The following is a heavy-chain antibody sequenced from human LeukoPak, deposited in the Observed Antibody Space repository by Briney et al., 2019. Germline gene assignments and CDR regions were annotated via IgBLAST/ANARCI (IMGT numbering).Heavy chain of an antibody. V-gene: IGHV3-23*01. D-gene: IGHD3-9*01. Sequence: PGGSLRLSCAASGFTFSSYSMNWGRQAPGKGLEWVSAISGSGGSTYYADSVKGRFTISRDNSKNTLYLQMNSLRAEDTAVYYCAKTPGDYFDLFDYWGQGTLVTVSS. J-gene: IGHJ4*02. CDR2: ISGSGGST. CDR1: GFTFSSYS. CDR3: AKTPGDYFDLFDY.